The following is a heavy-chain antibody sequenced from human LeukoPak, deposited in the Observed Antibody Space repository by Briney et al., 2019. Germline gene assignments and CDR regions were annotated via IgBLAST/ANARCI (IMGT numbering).Heavy chain of an antibody. Sequence: GGPLRLSCAASGFTFSSYAMHWVRQAPGKGLEWVAFIRYDGSNKYYADSVKGRFTISRDNSQKTLFLQMNSLRTADTAVYYCAQARGSYYGFDIWGQGTMVTVFS. CDR2: IRYDGSNK. CDR3: AQARGSYYGFDI. V-gene: IGHV3-30*02. CDR1: GFTFSSYA. J-gene: IGHJ3*02. D-gene: IGHD1-26*01.